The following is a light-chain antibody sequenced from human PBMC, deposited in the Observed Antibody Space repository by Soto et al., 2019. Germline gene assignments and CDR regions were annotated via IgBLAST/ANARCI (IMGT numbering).Light chain of an antibody. CDR2: LGS. J-gene: IGKJ1*01. CDR1: QSLLHSNGYNY. CDR3: MQALKTPCN. Sequence: DIVMTQSPLSLPVTPGEPASISCRSSQSLLHSNGYNYLDWYLQKPGQSPQLLIYLGSNRASGVPDRFSGSASGTDFTLKISRVDAEHVGVCYWMQALKTPCNFGQGTQAQIK. V-gene: IGKV2-28*01.